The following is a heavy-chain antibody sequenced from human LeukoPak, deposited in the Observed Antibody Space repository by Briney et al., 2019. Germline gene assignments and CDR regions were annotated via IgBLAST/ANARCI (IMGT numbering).Heavy chain of an antibody. D-gene: IGHD3-16*01. CDR1: AFIFSGHW. CDR3: ARGGGLDV. J-gene: IGHJ6*02. CDR2: INHNGNVN. V-gene: IGHV3-7*03. Sequence: GGSLRLSCEGSAFIFSGHWMNWVRQAPGKGLEWVASINHNGNVNYYVDSVKGRFTISRDNAKNSLYLQMSNLRAEDTAVYFCARGGGLDVWGQGATVTVSS.